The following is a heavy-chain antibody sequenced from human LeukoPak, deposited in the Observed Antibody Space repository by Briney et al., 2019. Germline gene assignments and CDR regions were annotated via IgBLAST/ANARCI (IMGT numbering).Heavy chain of an antibody. V-gene: IGHV4-34*01. CDR2: INHSGST. CDR1: SDSISSYY. CDR3: ASSIPYIWSGYYDAFDI. Sequence: KPSETLSLTCTVSSDSISSYYWSWIRQPPGKGLEWIGEINHSGSTNYNPSLKSRVTISVDTSKNQFSLKLSSVTAADTAVYYCASSIPYIWSGYYDAFDIWGQGTMVTVSS. J-gene: IGHJ3*02. D-gene: IGHD3-3*01.